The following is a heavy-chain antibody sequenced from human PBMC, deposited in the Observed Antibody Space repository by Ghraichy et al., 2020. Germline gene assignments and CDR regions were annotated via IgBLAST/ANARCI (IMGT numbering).Heavy chain of an antibody. V-gene: IGHV1-69*04. CDR1: GGTFSSYA. D-gene: IGHD6-13*01. Sequence: SVKVSCKASGGTFSSYAISWVRQAPGQGLEWMGRIIPILGIANYAQKFQGRVTITADKSTSTAYMELSSLRSEDTAVYYCARDRSSSSWYPYYYYGMDVWGQGTTVTVSS. CDR2: IIPILGIA. CDR3: ARDRSSSSWYPYYYYGMDV. J-gene: IGHJ6*02.